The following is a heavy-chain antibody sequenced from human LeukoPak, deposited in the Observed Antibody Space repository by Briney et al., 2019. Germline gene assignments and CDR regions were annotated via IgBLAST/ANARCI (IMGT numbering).Heavy chain of an antibody. CDR1: GGSISRYY. D-gene: IGHD1-26*01. V-gene: IGHV4-59*01. J-gene: IGHJ4*02. CDR3: AREGSGSFDY. Sequence: SETLSLTCTVSGGSISRYYWSWIRQPPGKGLEWIGYNSYSGNTNYNPSLKSRVTISVDTSKNHFSLNLSSVTAADTAVYYCAREGSGSFDYLGQGTLVTVSS. CDR2: NSYSGNT.